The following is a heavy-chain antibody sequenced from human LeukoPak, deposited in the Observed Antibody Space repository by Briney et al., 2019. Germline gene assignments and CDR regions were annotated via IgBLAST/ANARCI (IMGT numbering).Heavy chain of an antibody. CDR2: IYYSGST. V-gene: IGHV4-59*08. CDR3: ARHSRGVGATRSYYFDY. Sequence: PSETLSLTCTVSGGSISSYYWSWIRQPPGKGLEWIGYIYYSGSTNYNPSLKSRVTISVDTSKNQFSLKLSSVTAADTAVYYCARHSRGVGATRSYYFDYWGQGTLVTVSS. CDR1: GGSISSYY. J-gene: IGHJ4*02. D-gene: IGHD1-26*01.